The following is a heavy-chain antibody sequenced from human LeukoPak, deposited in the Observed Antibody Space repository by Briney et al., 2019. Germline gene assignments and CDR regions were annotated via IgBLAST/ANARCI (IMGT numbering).Heavy chain of an antibody. CDR1: GCTFSSYG. V-gene: IGHV3-66*01. CDR3: ARMRGNVDY. Sequence: GGSLRLSCAASGCTFSSYGMSWVRQAPGKGLEWVSVIYSGGSTYYADSVKGRFTISRDNSKNTLYLQMNSLRAEDTAVYYCARMRGNVDYWGQGTLVTVSS. J-gene: IGHJ4*02. CDR2: IYSGGST.